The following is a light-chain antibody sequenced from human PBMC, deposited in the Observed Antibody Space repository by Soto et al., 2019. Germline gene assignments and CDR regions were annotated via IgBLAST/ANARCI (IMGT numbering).Light chain of an antibody. CDR2: SAS. J-gene: IGKJ1*01. V-gene: IGKV3-15*01. Sequence: EIVMTQSPATLSLSPGQRATLFCRASQSVSSKLAWYQQRPGQAPRLLIYSASTRATGIPARFSGSGSGTEFTLTISSLQSEDFAVYYCHQYNHWLTWTFGQGTKVEIK. CDR3: HQYNHWLTWT. CDR1: QSVSSK.